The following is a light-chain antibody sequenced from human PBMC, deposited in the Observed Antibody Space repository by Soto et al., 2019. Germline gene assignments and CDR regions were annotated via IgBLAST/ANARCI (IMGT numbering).Light chain of an antibody. CDR1: SSDLGGYNF. J-gene: IGLJ2*01. CDR3: TSYAGSNTVV. CDR2: EVN. V-gene: IGLV2-8*01. Sequence: QSALTQPPSASGSPGQSVTISCTGTSSDLGGYNFVSWYQQHPGKAPKLMIYEVNKRPSGVPDRFSGSKSGNTASLTVSGLPAEDEADYYCTSYAGSNTVVFGGGTKLTVL.